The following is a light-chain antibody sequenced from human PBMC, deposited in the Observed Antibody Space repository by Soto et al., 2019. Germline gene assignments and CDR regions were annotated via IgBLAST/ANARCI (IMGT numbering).Light chain of an antibody. CDR2: DAS. J-gene: IGKJ1*01. CDR3: QQYNSYTWT. V-gene: IGKV1-5*01. Sequence: DIQMTQSPSTLSASVGDRVTITCRASQSISSWLAWYQQKPGKAPKPLIYDASSLESGVPSRFSGSGSGTEFTLTISSLQPDDFATYYCQQYNSYTWTFGQGTKADIK. CDR1: QSISSW.